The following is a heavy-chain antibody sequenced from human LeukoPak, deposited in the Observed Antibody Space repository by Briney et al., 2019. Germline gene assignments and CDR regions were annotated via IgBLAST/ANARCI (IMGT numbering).Heavy chain of an antibody. V-gene: IGHV3-7*01. CDR3: ASRNYDGHPIPLDY. J-gene: IGHJ4*02. CDR2: INQDGSER. Sequence: PGGSLRLSCAASGFTFTNYWMTWVRQAPGKGLEWVASINQDGSERYSLDSVRGRFTISRDNAKNSLYLQMNSLRVDDTAFYYCASRNYDGHPIPLDYWGQGILVTVSS. CDR1: GFTFTNYW. D-gene: IGHD4-23*01.